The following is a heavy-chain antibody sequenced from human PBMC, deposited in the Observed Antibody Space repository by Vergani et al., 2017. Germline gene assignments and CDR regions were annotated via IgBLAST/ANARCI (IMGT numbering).Heavy chain of an antibody. J-gene: IGHJ4*02. CDR1: GFTFSSCS. V-gene: IGHV3-21*01. Sequence: EVQLVESGGDLVKPGGSLRLSCAASGFTFSSCSMNWVRQAPGKGLEWVSSISSSSSYIYYADSVKGRFTISRDNAKNSLYLQMNSLRAEDTAVYYCARGGLTVTTLLVDWGQGTLVTVSS. CDR3: ARGGLTVTTLLVD. D-gene: IGHD4-17*01. CDR2: ISSSSSYI.